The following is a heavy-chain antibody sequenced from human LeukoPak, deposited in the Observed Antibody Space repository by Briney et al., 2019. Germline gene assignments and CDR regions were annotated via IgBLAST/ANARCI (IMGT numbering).Heavy chain of an antibody. J-gene: IGHJ3*02. D-gene: IGHD2/OR15-2a*01. CDR2: INTNTGNP. Sequence: GASVKVSCKASGYTFTSYAMNWVRQAPGQGLEWMGWINTNTGNPTYAQGFTGRFVFSLDTSVSTAYLQISSLKAEDTAVYYCARDLKFLPRYAFDIWGQGTMVTVSS. CDR1: GYTFTSYA. V-gene: IGHV7-4-1*02. CDR3: ARDLKFLPRYAFDI.